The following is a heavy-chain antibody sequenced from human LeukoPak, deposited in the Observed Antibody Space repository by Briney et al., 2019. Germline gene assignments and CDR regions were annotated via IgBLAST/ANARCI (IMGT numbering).Heavy chain of an antibody. CDR3: AKSVAGGDY. V-gene: IGHV3-21*01. D-gene: IGHD6-19*01. CDR2: INKDTTYI. Sequence: GGSLRLSCAASGFNFNDSGFNWVRQAPGKRLEWVSCINKDTTYIYYSDSVQGRFTISRDNSKNTVYLQMNSLRAEDTAVYYCAKSVAGGDYWGQGTLVAVSS. CDR1: GFNFNDSG. J-gene: IGHJ4*02.